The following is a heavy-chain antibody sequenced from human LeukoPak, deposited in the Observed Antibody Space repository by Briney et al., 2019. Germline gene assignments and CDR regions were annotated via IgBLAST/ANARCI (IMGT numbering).Heavy chain of an antibody. CDR1: GFTFSSYA. V-gene: IGHV3-30*18. D-gene: IGHD6-19*01. CDR3: AKSKWLVGYFDY. J-gene: IGHJ4*02. CDR2: ISYDGSNK. Sequence: GGSLRLSCAASGFTFSSYAMHWVRQAPGKGLEWVAVISYDGSNKYYADSVKGRFTISRDNSKNTLYLQMNSLRAEDTAVYYCAKSKWLVGYFDYWGQGTLVTVSS.